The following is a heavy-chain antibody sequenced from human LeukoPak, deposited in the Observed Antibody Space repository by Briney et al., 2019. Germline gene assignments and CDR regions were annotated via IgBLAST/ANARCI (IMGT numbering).Heavy chain of an antibody. D-gene: IGHD6-25*01. Sequence: GGSLRLSCAASGFTFSSDSMNWVRQAPGKGLEWVSSISSSSSYIYYADSVTGRFTISRDNANNSLYLQMNSLRAEDTAVYYCAREHAARGSFDIWGQGTMVTVSS. CDR2: ISSSSSYI. J-gene: IGHJ3*02. V-gene: IGHV3-21*01. CDR1: GFTFSSDS. CDR3: AREHAARGSFDI.